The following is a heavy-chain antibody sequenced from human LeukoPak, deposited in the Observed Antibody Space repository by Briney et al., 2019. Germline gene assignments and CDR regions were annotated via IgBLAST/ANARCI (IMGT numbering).Heavy chain of an antibody. CDR2: VGIDSGNT. Sequence: GGSLRLSCAASGFTFSDYSMNWVRQAPGKGLEWISYVGIDSGNTNYADSVKGRSTISGDKAKNSLYLQMNSLRVEDTAVYYCARDYKYAFDNWGQGTLVTVSS. J-gene: IGHJ4*02. V-gene: IGHV3-48*01. D-gene: IGHD5-24*01. CDR3: ARDYKYAFDN. CDR1: GFTFSDYS.